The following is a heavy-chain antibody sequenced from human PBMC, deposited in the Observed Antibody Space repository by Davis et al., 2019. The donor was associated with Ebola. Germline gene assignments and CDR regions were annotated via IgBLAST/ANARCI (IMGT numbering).Heavy chain of an antibody. CDR2: IYYSGST. V-gene: IGHV4-39*01. Sequence: GSLRLSCTVSGGSISSSSYYWGWIRQSPGKGLEWIGSIYYSGSTYYNPSLKSRVTISVDTSKNQFSLKLSSVTAADTAVYYCASSAMVQGVVDYWGQGTLVTVSS. D-gene: IGHD3-10*01. CDR1: GGSISSSSYY. J-gene: IGHJ4*02. CDR3: ASSAMVQGVVDY.